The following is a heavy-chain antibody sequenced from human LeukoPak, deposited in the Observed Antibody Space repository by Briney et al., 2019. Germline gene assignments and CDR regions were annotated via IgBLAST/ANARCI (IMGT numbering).Heavy chain of an antibody. CDR2: IYPGDSDT. CDR1: GYTFTSYG. J-gene: IGHJ4*02. V-gene: IGHV5-51*01. CDR3: ARLVGSGSYLQNYYFDY. Sequence: KVSCKASGYTFTSYGISWVRQMPGKGLEWMGIIYPGDSDTRYSPSFQGQVTVSADKSISTAYLQRSSLKASDTAMYYCARLVGSGSYLQNYYFDYWGQGTLVTVSS. D-gene: IGHD3-10*01.